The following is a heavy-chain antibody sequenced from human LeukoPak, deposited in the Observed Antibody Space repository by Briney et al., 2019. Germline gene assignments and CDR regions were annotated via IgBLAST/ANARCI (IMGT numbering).Heavy chain of an antibody. J-gene: IGHJ4*02. CDR2: IYYSGST. Sequence: GSLRLSCAGSGFTSSDHYMDWVRQPPGKGLEWIGSIYYSGSTYYNPSLKSRVTISVDTSKNQFSLKLSSVTAADTAVYYCARLDIVVVPAAIQLFGGYFDYWGQGTLVTVSS. V-gene: IGHV4-38-2*01. CDR1: GFTSSDHY. CDR3: ARLDIVVVPAAIQLFGGYFDY. D-gene: IGHD2-2*02.